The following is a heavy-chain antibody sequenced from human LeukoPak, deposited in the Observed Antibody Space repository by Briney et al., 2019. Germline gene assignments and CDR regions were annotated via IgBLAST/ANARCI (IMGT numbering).Heavy chain of an antibody. CDR1: GYTFSSFG. CDR3: ARDQVVGRTAGTFDY. CDR2: ISAYHGHT. D-gene: IGHD1-26*01. V-gene: IGHV1-18*01. Sequence: ASVKVSCKAFGYTFSSFGISWVRQAPGQGLEWMGWISAYHGHTNYAQNLQGRVTMTTDTSTSTAYMELTSLRPDDTAVYYCARDQVVGRTAGTFDYWGQGTLVTVSS. J-gene: IGHJ4*02.